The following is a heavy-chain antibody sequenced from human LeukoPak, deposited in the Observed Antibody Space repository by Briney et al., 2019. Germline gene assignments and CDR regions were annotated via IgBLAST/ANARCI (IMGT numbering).Heavy chain of an antibody. D-gene: IGHD6-19*01. Sequence: SETLSLTCIVSGGSVNSGSNYWNWVRQPPGKGLEWIGYISYSGSTNYNPTLKSRVTISVDTSKNQFSLKLSSVTAADAAVYYCARGLAVPGAGDRWGQGTLVTVSS. CDR3: ARGLAVPGAGDR. J-gene: IGHJ5*02. CDR1: GGSVNSGSNY. V-gene: IGHV4-61*01. CDR2: ISYSGST.